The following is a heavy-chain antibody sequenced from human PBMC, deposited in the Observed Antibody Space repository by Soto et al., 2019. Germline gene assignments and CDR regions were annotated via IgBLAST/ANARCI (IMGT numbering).Heavy chain of an antibody. CDR3: PRRERAAGTDWWFDP. V-gene: IGHV4-39*01. D-gene: IGHD6-13*01. J-gene: IGHJ5*02. Sequence: QLQLQESGPGLVKPSETLSLTCTVSGGSISSSSFHWGWIRQPPGKGLEWIGSIYYSGSTYYSPSRKTRRPTSVDTSNHQFSLKLSSVTAADTAVYYCPRRERAAGTDWWFDPWGQGTLVTVAS. CDR2: IYYSGST. CDR1: GGSISSSSFH.